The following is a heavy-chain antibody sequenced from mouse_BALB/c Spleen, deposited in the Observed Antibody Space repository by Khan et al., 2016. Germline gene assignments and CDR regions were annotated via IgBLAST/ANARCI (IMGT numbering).Heavy chain of an antibody. D-gene: IGHD1-2*01. Sequence: QIQLVQSGPELKKPGETVKISCKASGYTFTNYGMNWVKQAPGKGLKWMGWINTNTGEPTYAEEFKGRFAFSLETSASTAYLQINNLKNEDTATYFCARSTGTWYFDVWCAGTTVTVSS. V-gene: IGHV9-3*02. CDR1: GYTFTNYG. CDR3: ARSTGTWYFDV. J-gene: IGHJ1*01. CDR2: INTNTGEP.